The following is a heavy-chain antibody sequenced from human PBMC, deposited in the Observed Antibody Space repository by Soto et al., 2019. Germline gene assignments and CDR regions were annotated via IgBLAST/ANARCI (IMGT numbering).Heavy chain of an antibody. CDR3: AQCPVLMTTSGGWWDWCDP. CDR1: GFSFSSFA. CDR2: IRGTAT. V-gene: IGHV3-23*01. Sequence: EVQLLESGGTLVQPGESLRLSCEVSGFSFSSFAMNWVRQAPGEGLEWVASIRGTATSYADSVKGRCTISIDNSKNTVYLQMTALTGEDTAVYSCAQCPVLMTTSGGWWDWCDPWGQATLVIVSS. J-gene: IGHJ5*02. D-gene: IGHD2-15*01.